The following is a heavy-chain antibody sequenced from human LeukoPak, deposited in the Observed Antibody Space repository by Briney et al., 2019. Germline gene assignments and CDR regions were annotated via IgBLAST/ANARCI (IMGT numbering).Heavy chain of an antibody. D-gene: IGHD2-15*01. J-gene: IGHJ4*02. CDR3: ARAVGYCSGGSCYGTFDY. CDR2: NIPIFGTA. V-gene: IGHV1-69*13. Sequence: ASVKVSCKASGGTVSSYAISWVRQAPGQWLEWMGGNIPIFGTANYAQKFQGRVTITADESTSTAYMELSSLRSEDTAVYYCARAVGYCSGGSCYGTFDYWGQGTLVTVSS. CDR1: GGTVSSYA.